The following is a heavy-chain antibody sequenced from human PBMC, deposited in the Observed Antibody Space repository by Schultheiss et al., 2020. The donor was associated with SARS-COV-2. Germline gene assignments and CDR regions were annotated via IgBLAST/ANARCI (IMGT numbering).Heavy chain of an antibody. J-gene: IGHJ4*02. CDR2: IYYSGST. CDR1: GGSISSYY. CDR3: ARVGRYYYDSSGYYPFDY. D-gene: IGHD3-22*01. Sequence: SETLSLTCTVSGGSISSYYWSWIRQPAGKGLEWIGYIYYSGSTNYNPSLKSRVTISVDTSKNQFSLKLSSVTAADTAVYYCARVGRYYYDSSGYYPFDYWGQGTLVTVSS. V-gene: IGHV4-59*08.